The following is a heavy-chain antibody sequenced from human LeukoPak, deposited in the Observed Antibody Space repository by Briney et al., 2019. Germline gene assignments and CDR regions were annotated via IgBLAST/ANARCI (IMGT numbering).Heavy chain of an antibody. CDR2: LYSDGST. Sequence: SGGSLRLSCAASGITVSSNYMSWVRQAPGKGLEWVSFLYSDGSTYYADSVKGRFTISRHNSKNTLYPQMNSLRAEDTAMYYCARANWYFDLWGRGTLVSVSS. V-gene: IGHV3-53*04. CDR1: GITVSSNY. CDR3: ARANWYFDL. J-gene: IGHJ2*01.